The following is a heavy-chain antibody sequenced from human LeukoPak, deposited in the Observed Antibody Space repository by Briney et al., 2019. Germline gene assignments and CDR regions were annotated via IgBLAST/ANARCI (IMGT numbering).Heavy chain of an antibody. V-gene: IGHV1-58*01. CDR1: GFTFTSSA. D-gene: IGHD3-22*01. CDR3: AKGRFRAQDTAMARITMIVVARNNIDY. Sequence: ASVKVSCKASGFTFTSSAVQWVRQARGQRLEWIGWIVVGSGNTNYAQKFQERVTITRDMSTSTAYMELSSLRSEDTAVYYCAKGRFRAQDTAMARITMIVVARNNIDYWGQGTLVTVSS. CDR2: IVVGSGNT. J-gene: IGHJ4*02.